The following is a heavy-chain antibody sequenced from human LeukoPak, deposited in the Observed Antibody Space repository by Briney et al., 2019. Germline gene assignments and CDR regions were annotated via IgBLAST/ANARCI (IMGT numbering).Heavy chain of an antibody. V-gene: IGHV3-66*01. CDR1: GFTVSSNY. Sequence: GGSPRLSCAVSGFTVSSNYMIWVRQAPGKGLEWVSVIYVGGSTYYADSVKGRFTISRDNSKNTLYLQMNSLRAEDTAVYYCARARDYLFDYWGQGTLVTVSS. CDR3: ARARDYLFDY. J-gene: IGHJ4*02. D-gene: IGHD4-11*01. CDR2: IYVGGST.